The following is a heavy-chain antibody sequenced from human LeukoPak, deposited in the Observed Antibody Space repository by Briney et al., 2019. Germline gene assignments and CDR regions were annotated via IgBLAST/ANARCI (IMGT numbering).Heavy chain of an antibody. D-gene: IGHD3-10*01. J-gene: IGHJ5*02. CDR1: GFTFSSYG. CDR2: ISYDGSNK. Sequence: GGSLRLSCAASGFTFSSYGMHWVRQAPGKGLEWVAVISYDGSNKYYADSVKGRFTISRDNSKNTLYLQMNSLRAEDTAVYYCAKQVPMVRGVLNWFDPWGQEPWSPSPQ. CDR3: AKQVPMVRGVLNWFDP. V-gene: IGHV3-30*18.